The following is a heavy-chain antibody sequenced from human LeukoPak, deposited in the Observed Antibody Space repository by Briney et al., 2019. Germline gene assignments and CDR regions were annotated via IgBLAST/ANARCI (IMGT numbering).Heavy chain of an antibody. CDR3: AKGARLRLGEDFDY. Sequence: GGSLRLSCAASAFTFGNYDMHWVRQAPGKGLEWVAFIRYDGGGDKYYGDSVKGRFTISRDNSKNTLFLQMNSLRAEDTAVYYCAKGARLRLGEDFDYWGQGTLVTVSS. D-gene: IGHD3-16*01. CDR1: AFTFGNYD. CDR2: IRYDGGGDK. J-gene: IGHJ4*02. V-gene: IGHV3-30*02.